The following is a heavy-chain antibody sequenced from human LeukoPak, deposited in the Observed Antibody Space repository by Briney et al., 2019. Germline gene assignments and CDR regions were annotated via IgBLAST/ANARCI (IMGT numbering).Heavy chain of an antibody. V-gene: IGHV1-2*02. CDR2: INPNSGGT. J-gene: IGHJ4*02. D-gene: IGHD1-26*01. CDR1: GYTFTGYY. Sequence: GASVKVSCKASGYTFTGYYMHWVRQAPGQGLEWMGWINPNSGGTNYAQKFQGRVTMTRDTSISTAYMELSRLRSDDTAVYYCARELTGVGATHGYWGQGTLVTVSS. CDR3: ARELTGVGATHGY.